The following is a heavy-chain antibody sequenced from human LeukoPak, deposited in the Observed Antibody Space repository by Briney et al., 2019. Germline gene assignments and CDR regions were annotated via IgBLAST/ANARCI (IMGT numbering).Heavy chain of an antibody. CDR3: ARPHCSSTSCYWRGYYYYYGMDV. CDR1: GFTFSSYS. V-gene: IGHV3-21*01. J-gene: IGHJ6*02. CDR2: ISSSSSYI. Sequence: KAGGSLRLSCAASGFTFSSYSMTWVRQAPGKGLEWVSSISSSSSYIYYADSVKGRFTISRDNAKNSLYLQMNSLRAEDTAVYYCARPHCSSTSCYWRGYYYYYGMDVWGRGTTVTVSS. D-gene: IGHD2-2*01.